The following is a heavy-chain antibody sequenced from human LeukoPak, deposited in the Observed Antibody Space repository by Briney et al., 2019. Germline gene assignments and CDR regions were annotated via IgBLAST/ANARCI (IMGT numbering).Heavy chain of an antibody. J-gene: IGHJ6*03. V-gene: IGHV1-18*01. CDR3: ARDPTVVTRFIDYYYYMDV. D-gene: IGHD4-23*01. Sequence: GASVKVSCKASGYTFTSYGITWVRQAPGQGLEWMGWISAYNGHTKYAQKVQGRVTMTTDTSTSTAYMELRSLRSDDAAVYYCARDPTVVTRFIDYYYYMDVWGKGTTVTVSS. CDR1: GYTFTSYG. CDR2: ISAYNGHT.